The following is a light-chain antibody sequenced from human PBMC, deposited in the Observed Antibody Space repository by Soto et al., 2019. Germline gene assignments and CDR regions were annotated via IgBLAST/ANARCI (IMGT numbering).Light chain of an antibody. CDR2: DTS. CDR3: QHFGSRPPVI. V-gene: IGKV3-20*01. Sequence: IAFTQSPGSLSVSPGGRATLSCRSSQTLSNSFIAWYQHKPRQAPRLLXYDTSTRATGIPDRFRGSGSGSEFSLTISGLVPEDFAVDFYQHFGSRPPVIFGQGTPLEMK. CDR1: QTLSNSF. J-gene: IGKJ5*01.